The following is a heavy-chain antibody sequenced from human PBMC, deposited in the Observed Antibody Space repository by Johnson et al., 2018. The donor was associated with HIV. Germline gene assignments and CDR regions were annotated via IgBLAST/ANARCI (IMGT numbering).Heavy chain of an antibody. D-gene: IGHD1-26*01. CDR3: ASDGWELLGVAAFDV. V-gene: IGHV3-66*02. J-gene: IGHJ3*01. CDR2: IYSGDTT. CDR1: GFTFDDYA. Sequence: EKLVESGGGLVQPGRSLRLSCAASGFTFDDYAMHWVRQAPGKGLEWVSVIYSGDTTYYADSVKGRFTISRDTSKNTLYLQMNSLRPEDTAVYYCASDGWELLGVAAFDVWGQGTLVTVSS.